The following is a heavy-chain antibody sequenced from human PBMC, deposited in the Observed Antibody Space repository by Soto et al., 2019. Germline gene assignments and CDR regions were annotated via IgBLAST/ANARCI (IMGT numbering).Heavy chain of an antibody. J-gene: IGHJ4*02. CDR1: GYTFTSYG. CDR3: ALTAHGYSSGWYVI. CDR2: ISAYNGNT. V-gene: IGHV1-18*01. Sequence: ASVKVSCKASGYTFTSYGISWVRQAPGQGLEWMGWISAYNGNTNYAQKLQGRVTMTRGTSISTAYMELSRLRSDDTAVYYCALTAHGYSSGWYVIWGQGTLVTVSS. D-gene: IGHD6-19*01.